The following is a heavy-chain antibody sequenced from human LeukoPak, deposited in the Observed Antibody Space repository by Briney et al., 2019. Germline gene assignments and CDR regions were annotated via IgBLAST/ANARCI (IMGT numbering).Heavy chain of an antibody. V-gene: IGHV1-18*01. Sequence: ASVNVSCKASGYTFTSYGISWVRQAPGQGLEWMGWISAYNGNTNYAQKFQGRVTMTTDTSTSTAYMELRSLRSDDTAVYYCARDRDYGDYNTQDLFVYWGQGTLVTVSS. CDR2: ISAYNGNT. CDR3: ARDRDYGDYNTQDLFVY. CDR1: GYTFTSYG. J-gene: IGHJ4*02. D-gene: IGHD4-17*01.